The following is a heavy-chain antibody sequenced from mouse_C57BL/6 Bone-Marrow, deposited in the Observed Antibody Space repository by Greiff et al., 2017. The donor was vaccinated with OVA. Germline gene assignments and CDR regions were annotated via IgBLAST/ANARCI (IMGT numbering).Heavy chain of an antibody. V-gene: IGHV2-9-1*01. J-gene: IGHJ1*03. CDR2: IWTGGGT. D-gene: IGHD3-3*01. CDR1: GFSLTSYA. CDR3: DRNRAEGYFDV. Sequence: QVQVVESGPGPVAPSQSLSITCTVSGFSLTSYAISRVRQPPGKGLEWLGVIWTGGGTNYHPALKPRLSISKDNTKSKVFIKMNSLQTEDTARYYCDRNRAEGYFDVWGTGTTVTVSS.